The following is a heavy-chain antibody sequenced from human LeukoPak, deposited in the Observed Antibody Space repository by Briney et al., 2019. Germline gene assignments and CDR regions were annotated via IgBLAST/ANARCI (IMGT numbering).Heavy chain of an antibody. CDR3: AREKNYDMDV. CDR2: IYYSGST. CDR1: GGSISSYY. Sequence: PSETLSLTCTVSGGSISSYYWSWIRQPPGKGLEWIGYIYYSGSTNYNPSLKSRVTISVDTSKNQFSLKLSSVTAADTAVYYCAREKNYDMDVWGQGTTVTVSS. J-gene: IGHJ6*02. V-gene: IGHV4-59*01.